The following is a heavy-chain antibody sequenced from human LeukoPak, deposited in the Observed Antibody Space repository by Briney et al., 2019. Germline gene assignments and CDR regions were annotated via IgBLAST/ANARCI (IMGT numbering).Heavy chain of an antibody. D-gene: IGHD2-15*01. CDR2: ITASGDRT. J-gene: IGHJ4*02. CDR1: GFTFSDYV. V-gene: IGHV3-23*01. CDR3: ARRDIVVVVSASDY. Sequence: GESLRLSCAASGFTFSDYVMIWVRQAPGRGLEWVSGITASGDRTFYGDSVRGRFTMSRDNSKNTVYLQMNSLRVDDTAVYYCARRDIVVVVSASDYWGQGTLVTVSS.